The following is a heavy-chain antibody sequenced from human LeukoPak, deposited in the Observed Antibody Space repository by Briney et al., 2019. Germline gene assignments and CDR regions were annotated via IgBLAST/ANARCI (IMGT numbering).Heavy chain of an antibody. Sequence: SSETLSLTCAVYGGSFSGYYWSWIRQPPGKGLEWIGEINHSGSTNYNPSLKSRVTISVDTSKNQFSLKLSSVTAADTAVYYRARGSTTYKSYFDYWGQGTLVTVSS. CDR1: GGSFSGYY. V-gene: IGHV4-34*01. J-gene: IGHJ4*02. CDR3: ARGSTTYKSYFDY. CDR2: INHSGST. D-gene: IGHD2-2*01.